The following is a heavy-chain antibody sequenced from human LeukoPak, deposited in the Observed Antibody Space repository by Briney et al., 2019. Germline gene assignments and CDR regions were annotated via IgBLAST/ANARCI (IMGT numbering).Heavy chain of an antibody. CDR2: ISNSGTTV. D-gene: IGHD5-18*01. V-gene: IGHV3-48*03. J-gene: IGHJ4*02. CDR1: GLTFSNYD. CDR3: AKGDGYSSPWYFDL. Sequence: GGSLRLSCAASGLTFSNYDMNWVRQAPGKGLEWVSYISNSGTTVFHADSVKGRFTISRDNAKNSVSLQLDSLRAEDTAIYYCAKGDGYSSPWYFDLWGQGTLVTVSS.